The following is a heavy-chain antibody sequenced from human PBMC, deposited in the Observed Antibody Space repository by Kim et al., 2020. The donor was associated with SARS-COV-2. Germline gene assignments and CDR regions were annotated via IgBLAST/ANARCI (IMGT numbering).Heavy chain of an antibody. D-gene: IGHD6-19*01. J-gene: IGHJ4*02. Sequence: YADSVKGRFTISRDNSKNSLYLQMNSLRTEDTALYYCANEIAVAGYFDYWGQGTLVTVSS. CDR3: ANEIAVAGYFDY. V-gene: IGHV3-43*01.